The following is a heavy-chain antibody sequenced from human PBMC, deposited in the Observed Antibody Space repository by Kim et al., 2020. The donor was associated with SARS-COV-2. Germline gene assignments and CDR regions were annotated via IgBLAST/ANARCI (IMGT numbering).Heavy chain of an antibody. CDR3: AADRSGYANRDYYYYYMDV. CDR2: IVVGSGNT. Sequence: SVKVSCKASGFTFTSSAMQWVRQARGQRLEWIGWIVVGSGNTNYAQKFQERVTITGDRSTSTAYMALSSLRSEDTAVYYCAADRSGYANRDYYYYYMDVWGNGTPVTVSS. J-gene: IGHJ6*03. D-gene: IGHD5-12*01. CDR1: GFTFTSSA. V-gene: IGHV1-58*02.